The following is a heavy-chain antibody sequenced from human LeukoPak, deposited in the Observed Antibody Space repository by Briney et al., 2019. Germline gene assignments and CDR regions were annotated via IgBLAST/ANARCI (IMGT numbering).Heavy chain of an antibody. J-gene: IGHJ4*02. CDR1: GYTFTSYG. CDR2: ISAYNGNT. V-gene: IGHV1-18*01. Sequence: ASVKVSCKASGYTFTSYGISWVRQAPGQGLEWMGWISAYNGNTNYAQKLQGRVTMTTDTSTSTAYMELRSLRSDDTAVYYCARDLGGSYYDSSGYFGYWGQGTLVTVSS. D-gene: IGHD3-22*01. CDR3: ARDLGGSYYDSSGYFGY.